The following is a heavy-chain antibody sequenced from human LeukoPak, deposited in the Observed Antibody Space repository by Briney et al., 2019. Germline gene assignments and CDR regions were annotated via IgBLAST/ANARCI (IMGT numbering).Heavy chain of an antibody. Sequence: SETLXLTCTVSGDSISTYYWSWIRQPAGKGLEWIGRIYSSGSTDYNPSLKSRGTMSLDTCKNQFSLKLSSVTAADTAVYYCARVSRGWNYVDYWGQGTLVTVSS. D-gene: IGHD6-19*01. J-gene: IGHJ4*02. CDR3: ARVSRGWNYVDY. V-gene: IGHV4-4*07. CDR2: IYSSGST. CDR1: GDSISTYY.